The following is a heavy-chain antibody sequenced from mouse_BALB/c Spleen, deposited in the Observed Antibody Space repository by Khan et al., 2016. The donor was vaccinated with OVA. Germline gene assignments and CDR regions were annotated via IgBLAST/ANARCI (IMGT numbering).Heavy chain of an antibody. Sequence: LVESGPELKKPGETVKISCKASGYTFTNYGMNWVKQSPGKALKWMGWINTYTGEPTYADDFKGRFAFSLETSASTAYLQINNLKNEETATYFCARPPYFSYTLDYWGQGTSVTVSS. CDR1: GYTFTNYG. J-gene: IGHJ4*01. V-gene: IGHV9-3-1*01. CDR2: INTYTGEP. CDR3: ARPPYFSYTLDY. D-gene: IGHD2-10*01.